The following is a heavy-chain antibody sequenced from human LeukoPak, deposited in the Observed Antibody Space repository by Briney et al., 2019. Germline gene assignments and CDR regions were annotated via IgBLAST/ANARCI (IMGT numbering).Heavy chain of an antibody. CDR1: GGSISSYY. V-gene: IGHV4-4*07. CDR2: IYTSGST. Sequence: SETLSLTCTVSGGSISSYYWSWIRQPAGKGLEWIGRIYTSGSTNYNPSLKSRVTMSVDTSKNQFSLKLSSVTAADTAVYYCARDRYYYDSSGPYCFDYWGQGTLVTVSS. J-gene: IGHJ4*02. CDR3: ARDRYYYDSSGPYCFDY. D-gene: IGHD3-22*01.